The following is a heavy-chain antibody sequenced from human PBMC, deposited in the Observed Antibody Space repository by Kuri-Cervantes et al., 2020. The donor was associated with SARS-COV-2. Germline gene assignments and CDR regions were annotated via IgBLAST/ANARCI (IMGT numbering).Heavy chain of an antibody. CDR2: IYYSGST. J-gene: IGHJ6*02. Sequence: LRLSCTASGFTFSSYWMHWVRQPPGKGLEWIEYIYYSGSTYYNPSLKSRVTISVDTSKNQFSLKLSSATAADTAVYYCARRHHYYYYGMDVWGQGTTVTVSS. CDR3: ARRHHYYYYGMDV. CDR1: GFTFSSYW. V-gene: IGHV4-30-4*08.